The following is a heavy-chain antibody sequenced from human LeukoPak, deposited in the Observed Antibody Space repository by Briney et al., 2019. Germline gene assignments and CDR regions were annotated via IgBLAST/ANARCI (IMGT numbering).Heavy chain of an antibody. Sequence: ASVKVSCKASGYTFTGYYMHWVRQAPGQGLEWMGWINPNSGGTNYAQKFQGRVTMTRDTSISTAYMEPSRLRSDDTAVYYCARVTYYYYYMDVWGKGTTVTVSS. CDR3: ARVTYYYYYMDV. V-gene: IGHV1-2*02. CDR1: GYTFTGYY. CDR2: INPNSGGT. J-gene: IGHJ6*03.